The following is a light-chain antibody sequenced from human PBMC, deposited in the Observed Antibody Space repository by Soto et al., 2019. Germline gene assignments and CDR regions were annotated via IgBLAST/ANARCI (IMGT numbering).Light chain of an antibody. Sequence: DIQMTQSPSSLSASVGDRVTITCRASQGIGNYLAWYQQKPGKVPTNLIYDASTLQSGVPSRFSGSGSGTDFTLTISSLQPEDVATYYCQKYYTAPETFGQGTKVEI. J-gene: IGKJ1*01. V-gene: IGKV1-27*01. CDR1: QGIGNY. CDR2: DAS. CDR3: QKYYTAPET.